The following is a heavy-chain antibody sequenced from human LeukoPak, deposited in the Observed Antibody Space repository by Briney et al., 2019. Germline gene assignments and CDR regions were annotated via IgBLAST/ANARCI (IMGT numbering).Heavy chain of an antibody. CDR2: INPNSGGT. CDR3: ARPLGSGSYGYY. J-gene: IGHJ4*02. D-gene: IGHD1-26*01. CDR1: GYTFTDYY. Sequence: GASVKVSCKASGYTFTDYYIRWVRQAPGQGLEWMGWINPNSGGTNYAQKLQGRVTMTTDTSTSTAYMELRSLRSDDTAVYYCARPLGSGSYGYYWGQGTLVTVSS. V-gene: IGHV1-2*02.